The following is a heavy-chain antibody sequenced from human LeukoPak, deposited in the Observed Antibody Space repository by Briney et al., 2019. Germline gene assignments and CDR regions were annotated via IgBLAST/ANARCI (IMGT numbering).Heavy chain of an antibody. CDR1: GYTFTSYG. CDR3: ARPRTTSSSPNAFDI. Sequence: ASVKVSCKASGYTFTSYGISWVRQAPGQGLEWRGWISAYNGNTNYAQKLQGRVTMTTDTSTSTAYMELRSLRSDDTAVYYCARPRTTSSSPNAFDIWGQGTMVTVSS. V-gene: IGHV1-18*01. D-gene: IGHD6-6*01. J-gene: IGHJ3*02. CDR2: ISAYNGNT.